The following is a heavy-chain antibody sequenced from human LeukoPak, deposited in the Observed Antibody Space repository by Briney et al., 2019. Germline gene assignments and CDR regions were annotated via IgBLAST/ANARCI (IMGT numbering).Heavy chain of an antibody. CDR1: GFSFRCYA. CDR3: ARDTFEPLVIYF. V-gene: IGHV3-21*05. CDR2: VNAESTDI. Sequence: GGSLRLACAASGFSFRCYAMNWVRQAPGKGLEWVAYVNAESTDILYADSVRGRFTISRDNAKNSLYLQMNSLRAEDRGVYYCARDTFEPLVIYFWGQGTLVTVSS. D-gene: IGHD6-13*01. J-gene: IGHJ4*02.